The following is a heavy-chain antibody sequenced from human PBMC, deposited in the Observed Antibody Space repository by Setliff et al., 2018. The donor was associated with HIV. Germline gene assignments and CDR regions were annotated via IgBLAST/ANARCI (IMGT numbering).Heavy chain of an antibody. CDR3: AKDGDYSNWDYDAFDI. CDR2: INYDESSE. Sequence: LSLSCAASGFTFSAHGMHWVRQAPGKGLEWVAFINYDESSEYYVDSVKGRVTISRDNSKNTVDLQMNSLRAEDTAVYYCAKDGDYSNWDYDAFDIWGQGTMVTVSS. J-gene: IGHJ3*02. D-gene: IGHD1-7*01. V-gene: IGHV3-30*02. CDR1: GFTFSAHG.